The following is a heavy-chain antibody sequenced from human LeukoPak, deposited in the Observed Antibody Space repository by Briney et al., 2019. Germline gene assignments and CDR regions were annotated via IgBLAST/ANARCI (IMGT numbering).Heavy chain of an antibody. D-gene: IGHD1-26*01. CDR1: GFTFSSHW. V-gene: IGHV3-74*03. Sequence: GGSLRLSCAASGFTFSSHWMHWVRQAPGKGLVWVSRIESNGNTKMYADSVRGRFTISRDNAKNTLYLQMNSLRAEDTAVYYCAREHRGAGATVDYWGQGILVTVYS. J-gene: IGHJ4*02. CDR2: IESNGNTK. CDR3: AREHRGAGATVDY.